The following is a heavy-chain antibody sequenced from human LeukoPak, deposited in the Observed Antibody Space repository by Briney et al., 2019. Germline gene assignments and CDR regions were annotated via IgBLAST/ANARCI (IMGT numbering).Heavy chain of an antibody. J-gene: IGHJ4*02. V-gene: IGHV3-21*01. Sequence: KSGGSLRLSYAASGFTFSIYTMNWVRQAPGKGLEWVSSISTSSHYIYYADSVKGRVTISRDNAKSSLYLQLDSLRAEDTAVYYCARDQCSTTTCPIDYWGQGTLVTVAS. D-gene: IGHD2-2*01. CDR2: ISTSSHYI. CDR1: GFTFSIYT. CDR3: ARDQCSTTTCPIDY.